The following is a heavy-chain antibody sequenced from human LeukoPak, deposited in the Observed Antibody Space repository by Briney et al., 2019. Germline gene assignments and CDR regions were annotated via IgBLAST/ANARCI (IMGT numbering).Heavy chain of an antibody. D-gene: IGHD6-13*01. CDR2: IYYSGST. Sequence: ETLSLTCTVSGDSISSYYWSWIRQPPGKGLEWIGNIYYSGSTYYNPSLKSRVTISVDTSKNQFSLKLSSVTAADTAVYYCARHGGIAALNWFDPWGQGTLVTVSS. J-gene: IGHJ5*02. CDR1: GDSISSYY. CDR3: ARHGGIAALNWFDP. V-gene: IGHV4-59*04.